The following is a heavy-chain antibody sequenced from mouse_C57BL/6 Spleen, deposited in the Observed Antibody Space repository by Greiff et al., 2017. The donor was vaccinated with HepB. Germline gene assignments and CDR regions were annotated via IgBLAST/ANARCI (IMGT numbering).Heavy chain of an antibody. CDR3: ARRGYYSNYDY. CDR1: GYTFTSYW. V-gene: IGHV1-50*01. Sequence: QVQLQQPGAELVKPGASVKLSCKASGYTFTSYWMQWVKQRPGQGLEWIGEIDPSDSYTNYNQKFKGKATLTVDTSSSTAYMQLSSLTSEDSAVYYFARRGYYSNYDYWGQGTTLTVSS. CDR2: IDPSDSYT. D-gene: IGHD2-5*01. J-gene: IGHJ2*01.